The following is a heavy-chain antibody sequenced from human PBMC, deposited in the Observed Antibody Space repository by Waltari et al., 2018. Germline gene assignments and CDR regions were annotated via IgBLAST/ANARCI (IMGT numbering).Heavy chain of an antibody. V-gene: IGHV3-23*01. CDR2: ISGGGSTT. CDR3: AKWVPDYGDYEGDS. Sequence: EVQLLESGGGLVQPGGSLRLSCAASGFTFRTYVMKWVRQAPGKGLEWVSDISGGGSTTNYADSEKGRFTISRDNSKSTLYLQMNGLRAEDTAVYYCAKWVPDYGDYEGDSWGQGTLVTVSS. CDR1: GFTFRTYV. J-gene: IGHJ4*02. D-gene: IGHD4-17*01.